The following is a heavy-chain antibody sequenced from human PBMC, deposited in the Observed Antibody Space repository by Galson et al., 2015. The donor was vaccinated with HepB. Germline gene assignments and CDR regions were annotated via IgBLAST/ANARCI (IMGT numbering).Heavy chain of an antibody. V-gene: IGHV3-23*01. D-gene: IGHD1-26*01. CDR2: INDDGRNT. CDR3: TKGDGGYYEIDY. J-gene: IGHJ4*02. CDR1: GFIIRNYG. Sequence: RLSCAASGFIIRNYGMSWVRQAPGKGLEWVSTINDDGRNTHYADNVRGRFTISKDTSENTLYLHMNSLRADDTAVYYCTKGDGGYYEIDYWGQGALVSVSS.